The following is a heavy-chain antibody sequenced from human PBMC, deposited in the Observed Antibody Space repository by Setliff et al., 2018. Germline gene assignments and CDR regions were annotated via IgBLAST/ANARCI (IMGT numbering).Heavy chain of an antibody. CDR1: GYPFVGYY. V-gene: IGHV1-2*02. CDR3: AKQGDLAFDY. Sequence: ASVKVSCKTSGYPFVGYYIYWMRQAPGQGPEWMGWIDPKSGRTKYALKFQGRVTMTRDTSINTIYMEVSSLTSDDTAMYYCAKQGDLAFDYWGQGTQVTVSS. CDR2: IDPKSGRT. D-gene: IGHD3-16*01. J-gene: IGHJ4*02.